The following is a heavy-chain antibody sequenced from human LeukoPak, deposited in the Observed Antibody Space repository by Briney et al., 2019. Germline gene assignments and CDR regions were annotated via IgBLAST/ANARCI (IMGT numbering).Heavy chain of an antibody. CDR1: GGSISSSSYF. CDR2: ISYSGST. J-gene: IGHJ4*02. Sequence: SETLSLTCTVSGGSISSSSYFWGWIRQPPGKGLEWIGSISYSGSTYYNPPLKSRVTISVSTSKNQFSLKLNSVTAADTAVYYCARSVNIVVEYYFDYWGQGTLVTVSS. CDR3: ARSVNIVVEYYFDY. V-gene: IGHV4-39*01. D-gene: IGHD2-15*01.